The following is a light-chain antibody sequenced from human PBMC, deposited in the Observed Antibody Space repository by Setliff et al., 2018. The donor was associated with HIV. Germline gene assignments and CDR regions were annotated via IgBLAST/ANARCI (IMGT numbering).Light chain of an antibody. CDR2: NVD. CDR1: SSDIGSSNF. Sequence: QSALTQPASVSGSPGQSITISCTGTSSDIGSSNFVSWYQQHPGKAPKVMIYNVDKRPSGVSNRFSGSKSGNTASLTTSGLQTEDEADYYCSSYSINNLYVFATGTKV. V-gene: IGLV2-14*03. CDR3: SSYSINNLYV. J-gene: IGLJ1*01.